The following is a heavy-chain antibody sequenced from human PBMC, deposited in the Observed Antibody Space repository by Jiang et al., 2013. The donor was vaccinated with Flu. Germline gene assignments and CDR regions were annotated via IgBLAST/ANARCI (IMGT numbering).Heavy chain of an antibody. Sequence: GAEVKKPGASVRVSCRSSGYTFTGYWIHWVRQAPGQGLEWMGRINPSSGGTNYARKFQGRVTMTRDTSISTAYMELSSLRSDDTVVYYCARERSSTYLDAFDIWGQGTMVTVSS. CDR3: ARERSSTYLDAFDI. V-gene: IGHV1-2*05. D-gene: IGHD6-13*01. CDR1: GYTFTGYW. J-gene: IGHJ3*02. CDR2: INPSSGGT.